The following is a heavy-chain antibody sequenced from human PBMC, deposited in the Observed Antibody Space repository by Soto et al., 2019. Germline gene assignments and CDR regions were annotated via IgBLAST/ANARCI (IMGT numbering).Heavy chain of an antibody. CDR2: IWHDGGNK. Sequence: GGSLRLSCAASGITFSSSGMHWVRQAPGKGLQWVAVIWHDGGNKYNADSVKGRFSISRDNSKNTIYLQMDSLRVEDTAVYYCARGNWKYGYFAYWGQGTLVTVS. V-gene: IGHV3-33*08. CDR3: ARGNWKYGYFAY. CDR1: GITFSSSG. J-gene: IGHJ4*02. D-gene: IGHD1-7*01.